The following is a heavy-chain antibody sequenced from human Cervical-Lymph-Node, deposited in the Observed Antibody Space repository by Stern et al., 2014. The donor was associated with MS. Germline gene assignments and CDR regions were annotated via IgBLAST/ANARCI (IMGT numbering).Heavy chain of an antibody. D-gene: IGHD5-18*01. V-gene: IGHV3-53*01. CDR2: MYSRGGT. J-gene: IGHJ4*02. Sequence: VQLVESGGGLIQPGGSLRLSCAASGFSVSTNFMSWVRQAPGKGLEWVSLMYSRGGTNDADSVKGRFTISRDSSKNTLYLQMSDLRAEDTAVYYCARKTDTAVGGDYWGPGTLVTVSS. CDR1: GFSVSTNF. CDR3: ARKTDTAVGGDY.